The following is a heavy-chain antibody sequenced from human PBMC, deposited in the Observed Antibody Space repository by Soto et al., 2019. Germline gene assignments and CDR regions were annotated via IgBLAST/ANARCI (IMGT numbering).Heavy chain of an antibody. CDR2: IYHSGRS. CDR3: ARGAPDSSCGI. CDR1: GDSITRGTYY. Sequence: QVQLQESGPALVKPSQTLSLTCTVSGDSITRGTYYWSWFRQLPAEGLEWIGYIYHSGRSYYNPSLKSRAPISVDTAKNQFSLSLTSVTAADTAVYYCARGAPDSSCGIWGQGTMVTVSS. D-gene: IGHD2-15*01. J-gene: IGHJ3*02. V-gene: IGHV4-31*03.